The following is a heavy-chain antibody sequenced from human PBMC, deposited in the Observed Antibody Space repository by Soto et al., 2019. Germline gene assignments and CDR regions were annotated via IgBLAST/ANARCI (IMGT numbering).Heavy chain of an antibody. CDR1: GGSFSGYY. Sequence: SETLSLTCAVYGGSFSGYYWSWIRQPPGKGLEWIGESNHSGSTNYNPSLKSRVTISVDTSKNQFSLKLSSVTAADTAVYYCARGYSSSGGCFDYWGQGTLVTVSS. J-gene: IGHJ4*02. V-gene: IGHV4-34*01. D-gene: IGHD6-13*01. CDR3: ARGYSSSGGCFDY. CDR2: SNHSGST.